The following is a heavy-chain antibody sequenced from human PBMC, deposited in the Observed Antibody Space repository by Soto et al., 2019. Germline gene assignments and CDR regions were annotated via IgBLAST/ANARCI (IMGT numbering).Heavy chain of an antibody. V-gene: IGHV1-18*01. CDR2: IRGFNDDT. D-gene: IGHD3-22*01. CDR1: GYMFSSYG. Sequence: QVQLLQSGAEVKKPGASVKVSCKASGYMFSSYGLTWVRQAPGQGLEWLGWIRGFNDDTNYAQKVQGRVTRTTDTSTNTAYMELRSLRSDDTAVYYCARVDPGQEIVVLTIDYWGQGPLVTVSS. J-gene: IGHJ4*01. CDR3: ARVDPGQEIVVLTIDY.